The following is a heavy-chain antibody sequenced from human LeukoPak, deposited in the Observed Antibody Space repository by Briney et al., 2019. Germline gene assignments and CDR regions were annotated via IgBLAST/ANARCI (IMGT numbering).Heavy chain of an antibody. CDR3: ARARRTSGSYGRHWFDP. J-gene: IGHJ5*02. CDR1: GFTFSSYA. Sequence: GGSLRLSCAASGFTFSSYAMHWVRQAPGKGLEWVAVISYDGSNKYYADSVKGRFTISRDNSKNTLYLQMNSLRAEDTAVYYCARARRTSGSYGRHWFDPWGQGTLVTVSS. CDR2: ISYDGSNK. D-gene: IGHD1-26*01. V-gene: IGHV3-30*01.